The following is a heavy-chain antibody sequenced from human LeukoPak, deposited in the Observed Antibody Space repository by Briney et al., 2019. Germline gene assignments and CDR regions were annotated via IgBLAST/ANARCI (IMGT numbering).Heavy chain of an antibody. V-gene: IGHV3-23*01. D-gene: IGHD6-6*01. J-gene: IGHJ4*02. CDR3: AKESFGYSSSPVDY. CDR1: GLTFSSYG. CDR2: ISGSGGST. Sequence: GGSLRLSCAASGLTFSSYGMSWVRQAPGKGLEWVSAISGSGGSTYYADSVKGRFTISRDNSKNTLYLQMNSLRAEDTAVYYCAKESFGYSSSPVDYWGQGTLVTVST.